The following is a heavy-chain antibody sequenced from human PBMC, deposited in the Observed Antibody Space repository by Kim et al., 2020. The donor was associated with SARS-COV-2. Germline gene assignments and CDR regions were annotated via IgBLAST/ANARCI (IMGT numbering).Heavy chain of an antibody. V-gene: IGHV3-53*01. D-gene: IGHD4-17*01. CDR2: T. J-gene: IGHJ5*02. CDR3: ARGSYGGGWFDP. Sequence: TYYADSVKGRFTISRDNSKNTLYLQMNSLRAEDTAVYYCARGSYGGGWFDPWGQGTLLTVSS.